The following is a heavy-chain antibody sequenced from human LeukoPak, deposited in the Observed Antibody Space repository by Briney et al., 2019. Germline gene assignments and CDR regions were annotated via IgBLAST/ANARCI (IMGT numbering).Heavy chain of an antibody. CDR3: ARSPVATIRGSLRSWYFDL. CDR1: GGSISSYY. CDR2: IYYSGST. V-gene: IGHV4-59*01. J-gene: IGHJ2*01. D-gene: IGHD5-24*01. Sequence: SETLSLTCTVSGGSISSYYWSLIRQPPGKGLEWIGYIYYSGSTNYNPSLKSRATISVDTSKNQFSLKLSSVTAADTAVYYCARSPVATIRGSLRSWYFDLWGRGTLVTVSS.